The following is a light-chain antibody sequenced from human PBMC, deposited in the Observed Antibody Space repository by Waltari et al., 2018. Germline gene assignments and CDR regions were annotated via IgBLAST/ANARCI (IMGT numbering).Light chain of an antibody. CDR2: KPN. V-gene: IGLV8-61*01. CDR1: PGQVHTPSY. J-gene: IGLJ3*02. Sequence: QTVVPQEPSLSVSTGGTVTRTCTFSPGQVHTPSYATRYQHTPGQPPRTLVYKPNARSSGVPDRFSGSILGNKAALTITGAQADDESDYYCALYMGSGIWVFGGGTKLTVL. CDR3: ALYMGSGIWV.